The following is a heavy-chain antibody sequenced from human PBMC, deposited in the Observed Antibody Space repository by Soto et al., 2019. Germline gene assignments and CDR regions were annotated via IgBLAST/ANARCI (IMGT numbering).Heavy chain of an antibody. D-gene: IGHD3-22*01. CDR3: AKDASMLLGYDSSGRKYFQH. V-gene: IGHV3-48*01. CDR1: GFTFSRYS. Sequence: GALRLSCAASGFTFSRYSMNWVRQAPGKGLEWISYISGSTSAIYYADSVKGRFTISRDNAKNTLYLQMNSLRAEDTAVYYCAKDASMLLGYDSSGRKYFQHWGQGTLVTVSS. CDR2: ISGSTSAI. J-gene: IGHJ1*01.